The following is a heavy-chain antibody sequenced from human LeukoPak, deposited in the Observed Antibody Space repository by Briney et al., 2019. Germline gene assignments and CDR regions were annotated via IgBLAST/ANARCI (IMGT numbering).Heavy chain of an antibody. J-gene: IGHJ3*02. CDR2: IYYSGST. Sequence: PSETLSLTCTVSGDSISSYYWSWIRQPPGKGLEWIGYIYYSGSTNYNPSLKSRVTISVDTSKNQFSLKLSSVTAADTAVYYCARRGGGGAIPQAFDIWGQGTMVTVSS. V-gene: IGHV4-59*12. D-gene: IGHD3-16*01. CDR3: ARRGGGGAIPQAFDI. CDR1: GDSISSYY.